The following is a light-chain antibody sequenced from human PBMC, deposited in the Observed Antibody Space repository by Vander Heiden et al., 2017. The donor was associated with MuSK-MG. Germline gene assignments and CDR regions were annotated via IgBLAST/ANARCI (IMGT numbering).Light chain of an antibody. J-gene: IGLJ2*01. CDR3: CSFAGDNIL. V-gene: IGLV2-11*01. CDR1: TGDVGGHNF. Sequence: QSALTQPRSVSGSPGQSATISCTGTTGDVGGHNFVCWYQQHPGKAPKLLIYGVTQRPSGVPDRFSGSKSGTTASLTISRLQAEDEADYYCCSFAGDNILFGGGTKVTVL. CDR2: GVT.